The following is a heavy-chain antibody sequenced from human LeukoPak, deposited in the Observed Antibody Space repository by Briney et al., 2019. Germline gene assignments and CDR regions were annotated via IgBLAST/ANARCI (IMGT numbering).Heavy chain of an antibody. CDR2: ISGSAHKI. J-gene: IGHJ4*02. V-gene: IGHV3-23*01. CDR3: AGRPTGYSSGYIH. CDR1: GITFSNYA. Sequence: GGSLRLSCVASGITFSNYAVSWVRQAPEKGRDWVSVISGSAHKIRYADSVKGRFTISRDNSENIVYLQMNNLRVEDTAVYYCAGRPTGYSSGYIHWGQGTLVTVSS. D-gene: IGHD5-18*01.